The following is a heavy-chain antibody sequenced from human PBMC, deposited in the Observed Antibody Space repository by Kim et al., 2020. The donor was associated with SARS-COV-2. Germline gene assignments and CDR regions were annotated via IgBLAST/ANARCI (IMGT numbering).Heavy chain of an antibody. J-gene: IGHJ5*02. CDR3: ARDDMVRGVIEWFDP. D-gene: IGHD3-10*01. V-gene: IGHV4-39*07. Sequence: SETLSLTCTVSGGSISSSSYYWGWIRQPPGKGLEWIGSIYYSGSTYYNPSLKSRVTISVDTSKNQFSLKLSSVTAADTAVYYCARDDMVRGVIEWFDPWGQGPLVTVSS. CDR1: GGSISSSSYY. CDR2: IYYSGST.